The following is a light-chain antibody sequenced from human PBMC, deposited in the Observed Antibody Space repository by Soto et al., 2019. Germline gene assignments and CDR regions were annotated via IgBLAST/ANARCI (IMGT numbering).Light chain of an antibody. CDR1: QSISSW. CDR2: KAS. Sequence: DIQMTQSPSTLSASVGDRVTITCRASQSISSWLAWYQQKPGKAPKLLIYKASSLESGVPSRFSGSGSGTEFTLAISSLQSDYAATYYFQQYNSYAYTFGQGTKLEIK. CDR3: QQYNSYAYT. V-gene: IGKV1-5*03. J-gene: IGKJ2*01.